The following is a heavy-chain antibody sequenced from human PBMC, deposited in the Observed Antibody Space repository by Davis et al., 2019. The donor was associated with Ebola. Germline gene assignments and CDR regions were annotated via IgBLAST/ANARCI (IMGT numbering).Heavy chain of an antibody. D-gene: IGHD5-18*01. CDR3: AKDTGTDTSMILDS. J-gene: IGHJ4*02. CDR1: GFTFNIYA. CDR2: FSVSDGVP. Sequence: PGGSLRLSCAASGFTFNIYAMNWVRQTPGKGLAWVAAFSVSDGVPYYADSVKGRFTISRDNSKNTLYLQMNSLRAEDAAIYYCAKDTGTDTSMILDSWGQGTLVTVSS. V-gene: IGHV3-23*01.